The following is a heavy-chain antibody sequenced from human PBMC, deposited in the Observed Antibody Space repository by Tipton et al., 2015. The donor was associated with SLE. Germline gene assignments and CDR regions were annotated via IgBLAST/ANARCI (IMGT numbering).Heavy chain of an antibody. Sequence: SLRLSCAASGFSFSDYVMHWVRQAPGKGLEWVAVIAYDGSNKYYADSVKGRFTISRDNSKNTLYLQMNSLKSEDTAVYYCAKGMVTLGLDYWGQGTLVTVSS. D-gene: IGHD3-16*01. CDR2: IAYDGSNK. CDR3: AKGMVTLGLDY. V-gene: IGHV3-30*12. J-gene: IGHJ4*02. CDR1: GFSFSDYV.